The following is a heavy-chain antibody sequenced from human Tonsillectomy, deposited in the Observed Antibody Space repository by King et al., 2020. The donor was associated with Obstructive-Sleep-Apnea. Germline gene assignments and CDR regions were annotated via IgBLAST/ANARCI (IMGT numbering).Heavy chain of an antibody. J-gene: IGHJ4*02. CDR2: INWNSDSI. CDR3: VKDKNSGWYVDYFDY. Sequence: VQLVESGGGLVQPGRSLRLSCAASGFTFDDYAMHWVRQAPGKGLEWGSGINWNSDSIGYADSVKGRFTISRDNAKNSLYLQVNSLRAEDTALYYCVKDKNSGWYVDYFDYWGQGTLVTVSS. CDR1: GFTFDDYA. D-gene: IGHD6-19*01. V-gene: IGHV3-9*01.